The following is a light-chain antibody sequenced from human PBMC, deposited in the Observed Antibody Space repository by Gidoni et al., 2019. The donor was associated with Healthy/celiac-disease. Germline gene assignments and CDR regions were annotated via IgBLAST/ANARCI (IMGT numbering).Light chain of an antibody. J-gene: IGLJ3*02. CDR2: GKN. Sequence: SSELTQDPAVSVALVQTVRITCQGASLRSYYASWYQQKPGQAPVLVIYGKNNRPSGIPDRFSGSSSGNTASLTITGAQAEDEADYYCNSRDSSGNHNWVFGGGTKLTVL. CDR1: SLRSYY. CDR3: NSRDSSGNHNWV. V-gene: IGLV3-19*01.